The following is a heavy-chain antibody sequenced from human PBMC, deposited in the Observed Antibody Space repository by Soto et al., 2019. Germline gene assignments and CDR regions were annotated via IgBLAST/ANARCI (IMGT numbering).Heavy chain of an antibody. CDR1: GGTFSSYA. Sequence: SVKVSCKASGGTFSSYAISWVRQAPGQGLEWMGGIIPIFGTANYAQKFQGRVTITADKSTSTAYMELSSLRSEDTAVYYCAREGCSGGSCYAAYYYYYGMDVWGQGTTVTVSS. J-gene: IGHJ6*02. CDR2: IIPIFGTA. D-gene: IGHD2-15*01. V-gene: IGHV1-69*06. CDR3: AREGCSGGSCYAAYYYYYGMDV.